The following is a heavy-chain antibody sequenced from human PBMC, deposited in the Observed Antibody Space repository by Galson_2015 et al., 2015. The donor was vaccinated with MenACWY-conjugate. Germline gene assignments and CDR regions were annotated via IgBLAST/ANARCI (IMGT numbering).Heavy chain of an antibody. Sequence: SLRLSYAASGFTFPNYWMHWVRHPPGKGLEWISYIKADGSFSNYADSVKGRFTISTDNAKNMVYLQMDGLGDEDTAVYFCARDNNWSFDSWGQGTLVTVSS. V-gene: IGHV3-74*01. CDR2: IKADGSFS. J-gene: IGHJ4*02. CDR1: GFTFPNYW. D-gene: IGHD1-1*01. CDR3: ARDNNWSFDS.